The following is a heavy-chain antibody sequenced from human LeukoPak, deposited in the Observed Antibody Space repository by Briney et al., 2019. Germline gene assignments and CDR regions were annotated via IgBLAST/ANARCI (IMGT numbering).Heavy chain of an antibody. Sequence: EGSLRLSCAASGFTFSSYAMHWVRQAPGKGLEWVAVISYDGSNKYYADSVKGRFTISRDNSKNTLYLQMNSLRAEDTAVYYCARDSLAAAYSFDYWGQGTLVTVSS. D-gene: IGHD6-13*01. V-gene: IGHV3-30-3*01. J-gene: IGHJ4*02. CDR3: ARDSLAAAYSFDY. CDR2: ISYDGSNK. CDR1: GFTFSSYA.